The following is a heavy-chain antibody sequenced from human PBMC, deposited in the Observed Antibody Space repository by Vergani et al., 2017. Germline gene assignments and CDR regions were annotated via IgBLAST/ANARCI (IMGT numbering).Heavy chain of an antibody. CDR3: ARGMPPNYDFWSGAYYYYYGMDV. V-gene: IGHV1-18*01. CDR1: GYTFTSYG. J-gene: IGHJ6*02. CDR2: ISAYNGNT. D-gene: IGHD3-3*01. Sequence: QVQLVQSGAEVKKPGASVKVSCKASGYTFTSYGISWVRQAPGQGLEWMGWISAYNGNTNYAQKIQGRVTMTTDTSTSTAYMELRSLRSDDTAVYYCARGMPPNYDFWSGAYYYYYGMDVWGQGTTVTVSS.